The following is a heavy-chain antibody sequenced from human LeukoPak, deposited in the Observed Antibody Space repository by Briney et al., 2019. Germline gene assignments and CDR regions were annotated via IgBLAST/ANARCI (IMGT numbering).Heavy chain of an antibody. D-gene: IGHD3-22*01. CDR3: AIQLFVDRSGCTD. CDR1: GYTFTSSG. V-gene: IGHV1-18*01. Sequence: DSVNLSCKAYGYTFTSSGIGWVRQVHGQWLGWMVLSRTYNGQTNYARKPHGTVNMTTDTSTTTANMRPRSLTSYDTAVYYSAIQLFVDRSGCTDGGQGTLVTVSS. CDR2: SRTYNGQT. J-gene: IGHJ4*02.